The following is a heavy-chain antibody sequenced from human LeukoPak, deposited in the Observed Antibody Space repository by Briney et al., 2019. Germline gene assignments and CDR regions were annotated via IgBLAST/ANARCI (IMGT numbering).Heavy chain of an antibody. CDR2: IYSGGTT. V-gene: IGHV3-66*01. CDR3: ASPQDTLVIAAF. D-gene: IGHD2-15*01. CDR1: GFIVSSNF. J-gene: IGHJ4*02. Sequence: GGSLRLSCAASGFIVSSNFMTWVRQAPGKGLKWVSTIYSGGTTYYADSVKGRFTISRDNSRNTLNLQMNSLRVEDTAVYYCASPQDTLVIAAFWGQGTLVTVSS.